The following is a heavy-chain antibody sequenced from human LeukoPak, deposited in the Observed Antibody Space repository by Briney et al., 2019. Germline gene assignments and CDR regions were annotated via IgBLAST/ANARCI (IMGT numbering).Heavy chain of an antibody. CDR3: ASLAARRTFDY. D-gene: IGHD6-6*01. J-gene: IGHJ4*02. CDR1: GGSISSYY. Sequence: SETLSLTCTVSGGSISSYYWSWIRQPPGKGLEWIGYIYYSGSTNYNPSLKSRATISVDTSKNQFSLKLSSVTAADTAVYYCASLAARRTFDYWGQGTLVTVSS. CDR2: IYYSGST. V-gene: IGHV4-59*01.